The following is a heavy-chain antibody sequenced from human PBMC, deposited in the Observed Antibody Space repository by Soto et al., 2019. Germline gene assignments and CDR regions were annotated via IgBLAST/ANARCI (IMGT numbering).Heavy chain of an antibody. CDR3: TTNAGCSGGSCYAKDLDY. CDR1: GFTFSNAW. D-gene: IGHD2-15*01. Sequence: EVQLVESGGGLVKPGGSLRLSCAASGFTFSNAWMSWVRQAPGKGLEWVGRIKSKTDGGTTDYAAPVKGRFTISRDDSKNTLYLQMNSLKTEDTAVYYCTTNAGCSGGSCYAKDLDYWDQGTLVTVSS. CDR2: IKSKTDGGTT. J-gene: IGHJ4*02. V-gene: IGHV3-15*01.